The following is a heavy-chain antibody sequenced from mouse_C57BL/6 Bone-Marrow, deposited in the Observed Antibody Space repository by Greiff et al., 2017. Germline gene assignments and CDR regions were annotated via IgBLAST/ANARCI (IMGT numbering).Heavy chain of an antibody. Sequence: VQLQQPGAELVKPGASVKISCKASGYSFTDYNMNWVKQSNGKSLEWIGVINPNYGTTSYNQKFKGKATLTVDQSSSTAYMQLNTLTSEDSAVYYCARCYDYDYAMDYWGQGTSVTVSS. V-gene: IGHV1-39*01. CDR1: GYSFTDYN. CDR3: ARCYDYDYAMDY. J-gene: IGHJ4*01. D-gene: IGHD2-4*01. CDR2: INPNYGTT.